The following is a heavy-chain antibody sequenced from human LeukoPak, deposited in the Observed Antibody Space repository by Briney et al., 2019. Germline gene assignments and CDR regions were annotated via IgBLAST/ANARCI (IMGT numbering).Heavy chain of an antibody. D-gene: IGHD1-1*01. J-gene: IGHJ3*02. CDR2: ILTSGNT. Sequence: SETLSLTCTVSGGSISGNAWNWIRQPAGKGLEWIGRILTSGNTDYNPSLESRVTMSVDTSKNQFSLKLNSLTAADTAVYYCARRYNSGNDDVFNIWGQGTMVAVSS. CDR3: ARRYNSGNDDVFNI. CDR1: GGSISGNA. V-gene: IGHV4-4*07.